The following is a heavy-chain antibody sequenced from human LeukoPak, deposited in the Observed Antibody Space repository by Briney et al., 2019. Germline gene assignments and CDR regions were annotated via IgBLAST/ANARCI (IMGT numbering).Heavy chain of an antibody. J-gene: IGHJ6*03. CDR2: IYYTGST. Sequence: SETLSLTCTVSGGSISSGDYYWRWIRQPPGKGLEWIGYIYYTGSTNYNPSLKSRVTMSVDTSKNQFSLKLSSVTAADTAVYYCARGYIVVVPAAKDYYYMDVWGKGTTVTVSS. D-gene: IGHD2-2*01. CDR3: ARGYIVVVPAAKDYYYMDV. V-gene: IGHV4-61*08. CDR1: GGSISSGDYY.